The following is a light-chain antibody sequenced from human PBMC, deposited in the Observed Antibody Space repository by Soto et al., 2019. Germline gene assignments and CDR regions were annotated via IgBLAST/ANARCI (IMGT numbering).Light chain of an antibody. J-gene: IGLJ2*01. V-gene: IGLV2-14*01. CDR1: SSDVGGYNY. Sequence: QSVLTQPASVSGSPGQSITISCTGTSSDVGGYNYVSWYQQHPGKAPKLMIYDVSNRPSGVSNRFSGSKSGNTASLTISVLQAEDEADYDCSSYTGSSTLVVFGGGTKLTVL. CDR3: SSYTGSSTLVV. CDR2: DVS.